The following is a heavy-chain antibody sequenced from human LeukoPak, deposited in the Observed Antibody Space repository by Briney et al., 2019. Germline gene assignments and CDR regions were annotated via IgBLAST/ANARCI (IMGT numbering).Heavy chain of an antibody. CDR3: AGGRYSSVWY. CDR1: GFSFSSYW. V-gene: IGHV3-74*01. J-gene: IGHJ4*02. Sequence: GGSLRLSCVASGFSFSSYWMHWVRQAPGKGLVGVSRINSDESSTTYADSVKGRFTISRDNAKNTLYLQTNSLRAEDTAVYYCAGGRYSSVWYWGQGTLVTVSS. CDR2: INSDESST. D-gene: IGHD6-19*01.